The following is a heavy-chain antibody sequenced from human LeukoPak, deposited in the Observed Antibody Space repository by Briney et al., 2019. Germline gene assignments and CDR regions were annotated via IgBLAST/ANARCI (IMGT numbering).Heavy chain of an antibody. CDR1: GGSISSSSYY. CDR3: ARDGVGATVRDAFDI. D-gene: IGHD1-26*01. J-gene: IGHJ3*02. Sequence: PSETLSLTCTVSGGSISSSSYYWGWIRQPPGKGLEWIGSIYYSGSTYYNPSLKSRVTISVDTSKNQFSLKLSSVTAADTAVYYCARDGVGATVRDAFDIWGQGTMVTVSS. V-gene: IGHV4-39*07. CDR2: IYYSGST.